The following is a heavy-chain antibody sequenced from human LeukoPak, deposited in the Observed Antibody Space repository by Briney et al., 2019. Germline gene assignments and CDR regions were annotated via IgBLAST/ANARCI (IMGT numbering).Heavy chain of an antibody. CDR1: GFTFGDYA. CDR2: IRSKAYGGTT. Sequence: GGSLRLSCTASGFTFGDYAMSWVRQAPGKGLEWVGFIRSKAYGGTTEYAASVKGRFTNSRDDSKSIAYLQMNSLKTEDTAVYYCTRGGNYYGSGSYYEDLDYWGQGTLVTVSS. D-gene: IGHD3-10*01. CDR3: TRGGNYYGSGSYYEDLDY. J-gene: IGHJ4*02. V-gene: IGHV3-49*04.